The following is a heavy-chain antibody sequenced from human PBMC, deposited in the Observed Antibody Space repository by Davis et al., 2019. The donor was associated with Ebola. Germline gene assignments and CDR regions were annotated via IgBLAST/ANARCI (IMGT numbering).Heavy chain of an antibody. CDR3: ARSYSSSSPFDY. J-gene: IGHJ4*02. Sequence: SETLSLTCTVSGGSVSSGSYYWSWIRQPPEKGLEWVGYIYYSGSTNYNPSLKSRVTISVDASKNQFSLKLSSVTAADTAVYYCARSYSSSSPFDYWGQGTLVTVSS. CDR1: GGSVSSGSYY. D-gene: IGHD6-6*01. CDR2: IYYSGST. V-gene: IGHV4-61*01.